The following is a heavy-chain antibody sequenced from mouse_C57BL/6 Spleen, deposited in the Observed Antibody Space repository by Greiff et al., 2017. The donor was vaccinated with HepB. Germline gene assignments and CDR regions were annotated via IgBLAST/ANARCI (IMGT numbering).Heavy chain of an antibody. CDR1: GFNIKDDY. Sequence: EVQLQQSGAELVRPGASVKLSCTASGFNIKDDYMHWVKQRPEQGLEWIGWIDPENGDTEYAVKFQGKATITADTSSNTAYLQLSSLTSEDTAVYYCTLITTVVATWDYAMDYWGQGTSVTVSS. D-gene: IGHD1-1*01. J-gene: IGHJ4*01. CDR3: TLITTVVATWDYAMDY. V-gene: IGHV14-4*01. CDR2: IDPENGDT.